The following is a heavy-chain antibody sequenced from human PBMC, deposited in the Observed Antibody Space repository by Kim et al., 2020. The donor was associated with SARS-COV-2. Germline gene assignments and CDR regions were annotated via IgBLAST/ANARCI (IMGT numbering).Heavy chain of an antibody. Sequence: SETLSLTCTVSGGSISSYYWSWIRQPPGKGLEWIGYIYYSGSTNYNPSLKSRVTISVDTSKNQFSLKLSSVTAADTAVYYCARDKDYYDSSGYYDGAFDIWGQGTMVSVSS. CDR1: GGSISSYY. V-gene: IGHV4-59*13. J-gene: IGHJ3*02. CDR3: ARDKDYYDSSGYYDGAFDI. CDR2: IYYSGST. D-gene: IGHD3-22*01.